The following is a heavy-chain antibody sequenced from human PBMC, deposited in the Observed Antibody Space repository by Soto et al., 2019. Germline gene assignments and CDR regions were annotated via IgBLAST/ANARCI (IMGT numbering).Heavy chain of an antibody. D-gene: IGHD3-22*01. Sequence: QGELVQSGAEVKKPGSSVKVSCQASEGTFRNYAISWVRQAPGQGLEWMGGIIPIFGTANYAQKFQGRVTITEDTSANSVYLELSSLRSEDMAVHYCTSTKHDSSAYYYWYLGLWGRGTLVTVSS. J-gene: IGHJ2*01. CDR2: IIPIFGTA. CDR3: TSTKHDSSAYYYWYLGL. V-gene: IGHV1-69*06. CDR1: EGTFRNYA.